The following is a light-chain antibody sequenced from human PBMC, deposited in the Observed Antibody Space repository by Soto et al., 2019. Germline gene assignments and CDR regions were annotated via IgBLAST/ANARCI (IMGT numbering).Light chain of an antibody. CDR2: TAS. Sequence: DIQMTQSPSTLSASVGDRVTITCRASQSISSWFAWYQQKPGKAPKLLIYTASSLESGVPSRFRGSGSGTEFTLTISSLQPDDFATYHCPQDNTYSGLTFGGGTNVEIK. J-gene: IGKJ4*01. CDR1: QSISSW. CDR3: PQDNTYSGLT. V-gene: IGKV1-5*03.